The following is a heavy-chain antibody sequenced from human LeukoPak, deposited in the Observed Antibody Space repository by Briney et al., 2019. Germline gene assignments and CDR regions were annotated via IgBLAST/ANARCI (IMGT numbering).Heavy chain of an antibody. J-gene: IGHJ5*02. CDR1: GFTFSSYA. Sequence: GGSLRLSCAAYGFTFSSYAMHWVRQPPGKGLEWVTMISYDGSTKYYTDSVKGRFTISRDNSKNTLYLQMNSLRTEDTALYYCARDHSLEFGNWFDPWGQGTLVTVSS. D-gene: IGHD3-10*01. CDR2: ISYDGSTK. CDR3: ARDHSLEFGNWFDP. V-gene: IGHV3-30*04.